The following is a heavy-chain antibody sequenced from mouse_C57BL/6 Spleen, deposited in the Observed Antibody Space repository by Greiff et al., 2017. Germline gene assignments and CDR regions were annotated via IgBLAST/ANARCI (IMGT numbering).Heavy chain of an antibody. D-gene: IGHD4-1*01. V-gene: IGHV7-3*01. CDR2: IRNKANGYTT. CDR1: GFTFTDYY. J-gene: IGHJ2*01. CDR3: ARWTGTYFDY. Sequence: EVKLEESGGGLVQPGGSLSLSCAASGFTFTDYYMSWVRQPPGKALEWLGFIRNKANGYTTEYSASVKGRFTISRDNSQSILYLQMNALRAEDSATYYCARWTGTYFDYWGQGTTLTVSS.